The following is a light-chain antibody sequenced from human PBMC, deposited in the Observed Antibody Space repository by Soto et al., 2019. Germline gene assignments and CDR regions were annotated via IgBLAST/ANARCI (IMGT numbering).Light chain of an antibody. CDR1: QSVSSY. CDR3: QQRSNWPT. J-gene: IGKJ2*01. Sequence: EIVLTQSPATLSLSPGERATLSCRASQSVSSYLAWYQQKPGQAPRLLIYDASNRATGIPARFSGTVSGTDFTLTISSLEPEVFAVYYCQQRSNWPTFGQGTKLEI. CDR2: DAS. V-gene: IGKV3-11*01.